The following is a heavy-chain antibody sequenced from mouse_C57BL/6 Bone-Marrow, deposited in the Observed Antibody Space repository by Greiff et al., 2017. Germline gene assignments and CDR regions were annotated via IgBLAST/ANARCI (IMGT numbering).Heavy chain of an antibody. CDR3: TRRGQLRP. CDR1: GYTFTDYE. Sequence: VQLQQSGAELVRPGASVTLSCKASGYTFTDYEMHWVKQTPVHGLEWIGAIDPETGGTAYNQKFKGKAILTADKSSSTAYMELRGLTSEDSAVYYCTRRGQLRPWGQGTTLTVSS. CDR2: IDPETGGT. D-gene: IGHD3-2*02. J-gene: IGHJ2*01. V-gene: IGHV1-15*01.